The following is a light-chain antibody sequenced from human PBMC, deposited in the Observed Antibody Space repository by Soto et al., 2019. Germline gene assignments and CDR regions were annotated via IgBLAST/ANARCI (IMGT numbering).Light chain of an antibody. Sequence: EIVMTHSPATLSVSPGERATLSCRASQSVSSNFAWYQQKPGQAPRLLIYGASTRATGIPARFSGSGSGTEFTLTISSLQSEDFAVYYCQQYNNWPLTFGGGTKVDIK. CDR2: GAS. V-gene: IGKV3-15*01. CDR3: QQYNNWPLT. J-gene: IGKJ4*01. CDR1: QSVSSN.